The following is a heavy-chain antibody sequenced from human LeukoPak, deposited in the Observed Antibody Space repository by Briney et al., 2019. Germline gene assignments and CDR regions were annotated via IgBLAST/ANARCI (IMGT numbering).Heavy chain of an antibody. CDR2: SWYDGSNK. CDR1: GLSLSIYG. V-gene: IGHV3-33*01. CDR3: ARGGLTIAEATTSWYLDY. J-gene: IGHJ4*02. Sequence: GGSQRLSCATSGLSLSIYGMPGVRQAQGKGLEWVALSWYDGSNKNYADSVKGRFTIYRDNSKNTLYLQMNSLRGEDTAVYYCARGGLTIAEATTSWYLDYWGQGTLVTVSS. D-gene: IGHD1-26*01.